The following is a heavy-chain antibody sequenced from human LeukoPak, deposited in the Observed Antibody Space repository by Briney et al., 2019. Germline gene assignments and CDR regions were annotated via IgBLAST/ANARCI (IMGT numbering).Heavy chain of an antibody. J-gene: IGHJ6*02. Sequence: ASVKVSCKASGYTFTGYYMHWVRQAPGQGLEWMGWINPNSGGTNYAQKFQGRVTMTRDTSISTAYMELSMLRSDDTAVYYCARDYSSSWYYYYYGMDVWGQGTTVTVSS. CDR1: GYTFTGYY. D-gene: IGHD6-13*01. CDR2: INPNSGGT. CDR3: ARDYSSSWYYYYYGMDV. V-gene: IGHV1-2*02.